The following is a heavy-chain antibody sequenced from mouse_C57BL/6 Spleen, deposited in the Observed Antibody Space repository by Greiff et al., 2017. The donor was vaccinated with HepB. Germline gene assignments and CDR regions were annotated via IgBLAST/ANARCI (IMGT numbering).Heavy chain of an antibody. J-gene: IGHJ2*01. D-gene: IGHD1-1*01. CDR3: ASYYGSSYYFDY. V-gene: IGHV5-17*01. CDR1: GFTFSDYG. CDR2: ISSGSSTI. Sequence: EVKLVESGGGLVKPGGSLKLSCAASGFTFSDYGMHWVRQAPEKGLEWVAYISSGSSTIYYADTVKGRFTISRDNAKNTLFLQMTSLRSEDTAMYYWASYYGSSYYFDYWGQGTTLTVSS.